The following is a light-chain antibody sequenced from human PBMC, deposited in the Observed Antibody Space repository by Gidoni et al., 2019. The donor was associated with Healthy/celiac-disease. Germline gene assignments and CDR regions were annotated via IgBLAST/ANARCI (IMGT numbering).Light chain of an antibody. Sequence: DIVLTQSPGTLSLSPGERATLSCRASQSVSSNYLAWYQQKPGQAPRLLIYGASSRATGNPDRFSGSGSGTDFTLTISRLEPEDLAVYYCQQYVRSLFTFGPGTKVDIK. J-gene: IGKJ3*01. CDR2: GAS. V-gene: IGKV3-20*01. CDR3: QQYVRSLFT. CDR1: QSVSSNY.